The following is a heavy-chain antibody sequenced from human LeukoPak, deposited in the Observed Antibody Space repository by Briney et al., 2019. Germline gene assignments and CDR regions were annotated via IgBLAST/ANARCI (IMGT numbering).Heavy chain of an antibody. CDR3: ARDYYDFWSGHPNYFDY. D-gene: IGHD3-3*01. CDR2: IIPILGIA. Sequence: ASVKVSCKASGGTFISYTISWVRQAPGQGLEWMGRIIPILGIANYAQKFHGRVTITADKSTSTAYMELSSLRSEDTAVYYCARDYYDFWSGHPNYFDYWGQGTLVTVSS. CDR1: GGTFISYT. J-gene: IGHJ4*02. V-gene: IGHV1-69*04.